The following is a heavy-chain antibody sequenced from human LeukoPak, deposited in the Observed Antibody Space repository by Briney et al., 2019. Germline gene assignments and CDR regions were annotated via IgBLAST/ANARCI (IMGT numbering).Heavy chain of an antibody. D-gene: IGHD3-22*01. CDR2: IGGGGAST. CDR1: GFTFSSFA. V-gene: IGHV3-23*01. CDR3: ARLSSGVTDT. Sequence: GGSLRLSCAVSGFTFSSFAMNWVRQAPGKGLEWVSAIGGGGASTYYGDSVKGRFTISRDNFKNTLFLQMHSLRAEDTALYYCARLSSGVTDTWGQGVLVTVSS. J-gene: IGHJ4*02.